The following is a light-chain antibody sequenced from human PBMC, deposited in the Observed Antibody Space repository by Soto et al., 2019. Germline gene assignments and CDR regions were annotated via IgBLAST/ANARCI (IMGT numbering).Light chain of an antibody. J-gene: IGKJ1*01. CDR3: KQYYSSPCT. V-gene: IGKV4-1*01. CDR1: QSVLYSSNNKNY. Sequence: DIVMTQSPDSLAVSLGERATINCKSIQSVLYSSNNKNYLAWYQQKPGPPPKLLIYWASTPESGLPDRFSGSGSGTDFTLTTSILQAEDVAVYDCKQYYSSPCTCDQRTTAEIK. CDR2: WAS.